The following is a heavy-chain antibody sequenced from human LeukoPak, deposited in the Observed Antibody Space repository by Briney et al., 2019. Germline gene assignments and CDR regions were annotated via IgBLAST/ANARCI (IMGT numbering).Heavy chain of an antibody. CDR1: GGSISSGSYS. CDR2: IYPRGST. J-gene: IGHJ4*02. Sequence: PSETLSLTCAVSGGSISSGSYSWSWIRQPPGKGLEWIGYIYPRGSTYYNPSLKSRVTLSLGKSANQFSLNPSSVTAADTAVYYCARFSPRAMGNYLDFWGQGTLVTVSS. CDR3: ARFSPRAMGNYLDF. D-gene: IGHD7-27*01. V-gene: IGHV4-30-2*01.